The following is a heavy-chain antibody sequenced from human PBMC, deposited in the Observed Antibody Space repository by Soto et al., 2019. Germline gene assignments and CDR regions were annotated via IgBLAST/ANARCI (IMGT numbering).Heavy chain of an antibody. D-gene: IGHD5-18*01. CDR3: AKDPPSRGYSYGYDAFDV. CDR1: GFTFSSYS. V-gene: IGHV3-48*01. CDR2: ISSSSSTI. J-gene: IGHJ3*01. Sequence: GGSLRLSCAASGFTFSSYSMNWVRQAPGKGLEWVSYISSSSSTIYYADSVKGRFTISRDNSKNTLYLQMNNLRAEDTAIYYCAKDPPSRGYSYGYDAFDVWGQGTMVTVSS.